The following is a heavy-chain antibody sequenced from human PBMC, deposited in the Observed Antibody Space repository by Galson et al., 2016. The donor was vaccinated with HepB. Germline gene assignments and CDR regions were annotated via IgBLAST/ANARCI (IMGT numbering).Heavy chain of an antibody. D-gene: IGHD3-10*01. J-gene: IGHJ4*02. CDR3: ARDYGGY. CDR2: INQDSSEK. Sequence: SLRLSCAASGFTFGDYWMSWGRQVPGKGLEWVANINQDSSEKYYVGSVKGRFTISRDNAKKSVYLQMNSLTAEDAGVYYCARDYGGYWGQGTLVTVSS. CDR1: GFTFGDYW. V-gene: IGHV3-7*01.